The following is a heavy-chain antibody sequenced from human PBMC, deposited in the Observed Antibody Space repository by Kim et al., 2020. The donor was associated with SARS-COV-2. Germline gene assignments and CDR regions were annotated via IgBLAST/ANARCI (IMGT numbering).Heavy chain of an antibody. J-gene: IGHJ4*02. V-gene: IGHV4-31*02. Sequence: YSHPSLKSRVTISVDKSKNQLSLKLSSVTAADTAVYHCARDRTGTGTIDYWGQGTLVTVSS. D-gene: IGHD1-1*01. CDR3: ARDRTGTGTIDY.